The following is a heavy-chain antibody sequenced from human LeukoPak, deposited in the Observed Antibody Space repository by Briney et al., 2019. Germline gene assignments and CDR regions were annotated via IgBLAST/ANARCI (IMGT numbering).Heavy chain of an antibody. CDR1: GLTFSGSA. CDR3: TTSSLPDY. D-gene: IGHD2-2*01. CDR2: IRSKANNYAT. V-gene: IGHV3-73*01. J-gene: IGHJ4*02. Sequence: GGSLRLSCATSGLTFSGSAMHWVRQASGKGLEWVGRIRSKANNYATAYAASVKGRFTIFRDDSMNTAYLQMNSLKIEDTAVYYCTTSSLPDYWGQGTLVTVSS.